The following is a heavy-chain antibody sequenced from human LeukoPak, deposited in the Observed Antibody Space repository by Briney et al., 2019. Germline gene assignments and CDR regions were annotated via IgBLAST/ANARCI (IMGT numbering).Heavy chain of an antibody. CDR3: ARDLVYNWNYLGGDAFDI. D-gene: IGHD1-7*01. J-gene: IGHJ3*02. CDR1: GYTFTGYY. CDR2: INPNSGGT. Sequence: GASVKVSCKASGYTFTGYYMHWVRQAPGQGLEWMGWINPNSGGTNYAQKFQGRVTMTRDTSISTAYMELSSLRSEDTAVYYCARDLVYNWNYLGGDAFDIWGQGTMVTVSS. V-gene: IGHV1-2*02.